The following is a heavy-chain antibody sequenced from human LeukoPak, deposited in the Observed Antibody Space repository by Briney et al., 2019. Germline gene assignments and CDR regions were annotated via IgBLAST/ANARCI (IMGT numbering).Heavy chain of an antibody. CDR3: AKPMYVTYYYYMDV. D-gene: IGHD2-8*01. Sequence: GGSLRLSCAASGFTFRSYAMTWVRQAPGKGLEWVSSISNSDYSTYYADSVKGRFTISRDNSKNTLYLQMNSLRAEDTAVYYCAKPMYVTYYYYMDVWGKGTTVTVSS. CDR2: ISNSDYST. J-gene: IGHJ6*03. V-gene: IGHV3-23*01. CDR1: GFTFRSYA.